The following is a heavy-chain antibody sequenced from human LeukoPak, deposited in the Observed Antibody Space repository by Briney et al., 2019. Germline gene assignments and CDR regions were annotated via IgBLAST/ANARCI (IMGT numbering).Heavy chain of an antibody. CDR1: GGSISGGSYY. V-gene: IGHV4-61*02. CDR2: IYTSGST. Sequence: PSETLSLTCTVSGGSISGGSYYWSWIRQPAGKGLEWIGRIYTSGSTNYNPSLKSRVTISVDTSKNQFSLKLSSVTAADTAVYYCARDRGYSYGYFDYWGQGTLVTVSS. CDR3: ARDRGYSYGYFDY. D-gene: IGHD5-18*01. J-gene: IGHJ4*02.